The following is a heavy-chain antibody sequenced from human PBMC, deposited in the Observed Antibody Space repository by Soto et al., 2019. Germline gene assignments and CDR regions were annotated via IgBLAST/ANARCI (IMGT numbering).Heavy chain of an antibody. CDR2: IYYSGST. D-gene: IGHD2-8*02. V-gene: IGHV4-31*03. CDR1: GGSISSGGYY. Sequence: SETLSLTCTVSGGSISSGGYYWSWIRQHPGKGLEWIGYIYYSGSTYYNPSLKSRVTISVDTSKNQFSLKLSSVTAADTAVYYCAVTCFIIRLQRSLQSPLLTSSATFRSPTSETLSLTCTVSGGSISSSSYYWG. CDR3: AVTCFIIRLQRSLQSPLLTSSATFRSPTSETLSLTCTVSGGSISSSSYY. J-gene: IGHJ4*01.